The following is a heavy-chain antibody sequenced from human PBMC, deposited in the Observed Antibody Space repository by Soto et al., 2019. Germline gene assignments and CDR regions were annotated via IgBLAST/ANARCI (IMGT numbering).Heavy chain of an antibody. CDR1: GVSIISYY. J-gene: IGHJ6*04. CDR2: IYYSGST. Sequence: SETLSLTCTVSGVSIISYYWSWIRQPPWKGLEWIGYIYYSGSTNYNPSLKSRVTISVDTSKNQFSLKLSSVTAADTAVYYCARLGRAAAGTTYYYGMDGWGKGNTVTVAS. V-gene: IGHV4-59*01. D-gene: IGHD6-13*01. CDR3: ARLGRAAAGTTYYYGMDG.